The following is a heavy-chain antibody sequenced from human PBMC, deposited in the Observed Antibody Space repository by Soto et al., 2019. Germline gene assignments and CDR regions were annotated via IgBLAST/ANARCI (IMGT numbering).Heavy chain of an antibody. CDR1: GYTFTTYP. J-gene: IGHJ5*02. CDR3: ATDRGGYCSGGSCPGAWFDP. D-gene: IGHD2-15*01. V-gene: IGHV1-3*05. CDR2: INVGNGGT. Sequence: QVQLVQSGAEEKKPGASVKVSCKASGYTFTTYPMNWLRQAPGQRPEWMGWINVGNGGTKYSQKFQGRVSITRDTXXSAAYMQPSRLRSDDTAVYYCATDRGGYCSGGSCPGAWFDPWGQGTLVTVTS.